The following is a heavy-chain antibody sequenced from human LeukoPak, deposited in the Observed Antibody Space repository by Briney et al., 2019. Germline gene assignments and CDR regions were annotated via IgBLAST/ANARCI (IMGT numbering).Heavy chain of an antibody. CDR1: GGSFSGYY. V-gene: IGHV4-34*01. J-gene: IGHJ4*02. CDR2: INHSGST. D-gene: IGHD6-13*01. Sequence: PSETLSLTCAVYGGSFSGYYWSWIRQPPGKGLEWIGEINHSGSTNYNPSLKSRVTISVDTSKNQFSLKLSSVTAADTAVYYCARGARAAADTFIVCFDYWGQGTLVTVSS. CDR3: ARGARAAADTFIVCFDY.